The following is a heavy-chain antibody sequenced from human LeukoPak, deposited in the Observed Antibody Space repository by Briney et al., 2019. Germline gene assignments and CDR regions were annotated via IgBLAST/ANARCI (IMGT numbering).Heavy chain of an antibody. D-gene: IGHD6-13*01. J-gene: IGHJ4*02. V-gene: IGHV4-39*01. CDR3: ARLQAGYSSSWYY. Sequence: SETLSLTCTVSGGSISSSSYYWGWIRQPPGKGLEWIGSIYYSGSTYYNPSLKSRVTISVDTSKNQFSLKLSSVTAADTAVYYCARLQAGYSSSWYYWGQGTLVTVSS. CDR2: IYYSGST. CDR1: GGSISSSSYY.